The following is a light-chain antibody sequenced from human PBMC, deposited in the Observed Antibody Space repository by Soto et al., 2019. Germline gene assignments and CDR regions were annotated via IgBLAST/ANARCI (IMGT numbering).Light chain of an antibody. CDR1: SSVVGNYND. CDR3: CSYAGSFRYV. CDR2: EGS. J-gene: IGLJ1*01. V-gene: IGLV2-23*01. Sequence: QSVLTQPASVSGSPGQSITISCAGTSSVVGNYNDVSWYQQHPGKAPKLIIYEGSKRPSGISDRFSGSKSGNTASLTISGLQAEDEADYYCCSYAGSFRYVFGSGTKVTVL.